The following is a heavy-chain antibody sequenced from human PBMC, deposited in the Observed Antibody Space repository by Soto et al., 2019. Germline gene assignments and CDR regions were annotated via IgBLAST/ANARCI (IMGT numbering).Heavy chain of an antibody. Sequence: GSLRLSCAASGFTFSSYGMHWVRQAPGKGLEWVAVISYDGSNKYYADSVKGRFTIPRDNSKNTLYLQMNSLRAEDTAVYYCAKVQIPLWYYYDSSGYYYEFDYWGQGTLVTVSS. J-gene: IGHJ4*02. CDR1: GFTFSSYG. CDR2: ISYDGSNK. V-gene: IGHV3-30*18. D-gene: IGHD3-22*01. CDR3: AKVQIPLWYYYDSSGYYYEFDY.